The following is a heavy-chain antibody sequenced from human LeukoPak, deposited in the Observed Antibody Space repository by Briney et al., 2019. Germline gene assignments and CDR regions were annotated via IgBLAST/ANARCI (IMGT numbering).Heavy chain of an antibody. CDR3: ARDLVMGGSGSYQQAQFDY. CDR1: GYSISSGYY. J-gene: IGHJ4*02. V-gene: IGHV4-38-2*02. Sequence: PSETLSLTCAVSGYSISSGYYWGWIRQPPGKGLEWIGSIYHSGSTYYNPSLKSRVTISVDTSKNQFSLKLSSVTAADTAAYYCARDLVMGGSGSYQQAQFDYWGQGTLVTVSS. CDR2: IYHSGST. D-gene: IGHD3-10*01.